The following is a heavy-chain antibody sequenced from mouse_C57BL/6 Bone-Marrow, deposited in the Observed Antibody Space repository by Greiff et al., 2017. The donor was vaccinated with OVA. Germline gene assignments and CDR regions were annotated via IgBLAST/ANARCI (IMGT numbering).Heavy chain of an antibody. V-gene: IGHV1-54*01. CDR3: ARKGYYGSSLYAMDY. Sequence: QVQLQQSGAELVRPGTSVKVSCKASGYAFTNYLIEWVKQRPGQGLEWIGVINPGSGGTNYNEKFKGKATLTADKSSSTAYMQLSSLTSEDSAVYFCARKGYYGSSLYAMDYWGQGTSVTVSS. CDR2: INPGSGGT. J-gene: IGHJ4*01. D-gene: IGHD1-1*01. CDR1: GYAFTNYL.